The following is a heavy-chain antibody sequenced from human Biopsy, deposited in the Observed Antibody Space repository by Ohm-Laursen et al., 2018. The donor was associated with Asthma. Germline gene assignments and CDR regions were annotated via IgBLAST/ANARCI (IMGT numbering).Heavy chain of an antibody. D-gene: IGHD6-19*01. J-gene: IGHJ4*02. CDR3: AREGVAGTHIED. V-gene: IGHV3-30-3*01. CDR1: RFTYE. CDR2: ISYDGGSI. Sequence: SLRLSCTASRFTYEMHWVRQAPGKGLEWVAVISYDGGSIYYADSAKGRFTISRDNSKNTLSLQMNSLTAEDTAVYYCAREGVAGTHIEDWGQGTLVTVSS.